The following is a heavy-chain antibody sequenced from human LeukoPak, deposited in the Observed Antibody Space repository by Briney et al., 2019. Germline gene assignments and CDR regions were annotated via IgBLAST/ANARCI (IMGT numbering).Heavy chain of an antibody. CDR1: GGTFSSYA. CDR2: IIPILGIA. Sequence: GASVKVSCKASGGTFSSYAISWVRQAPGQGLEWMGRIIPILGIANYAQKFQGRVTITADKSTSTAYMELSSLRSEDTAVYYCARSGSGGSFTYAFDIWGQGTMVTVSS. CDR3: ARSGSGGSFTYAFDI. D-gene: IGHD2-15*01. J-gene: IGHJ3*02. V-gene: IGHV1-69*04.